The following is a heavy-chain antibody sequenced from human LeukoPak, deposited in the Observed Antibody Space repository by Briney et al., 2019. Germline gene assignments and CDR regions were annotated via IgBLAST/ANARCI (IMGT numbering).Heavy chain of an antibody. J-gene: IGHJ4*02. D-gene: IGHD3-22*01. CDR1: GYSISSGYY. CDR2: IYHSGST. Sequence: SETLSLTCTVSGYSISSGYYWGWIRQPPGKGLEWIGSIYHSGSTYYNPSLKSRVTISVDTSKNQFSLKLSSVTAADTAVYYCARDLYYDGSGYKYYFDYWGQGTLVTVSS. CDR3: ARDLYYDGSGYKYYFDY. V-gene: IGHV4-38-2*02.